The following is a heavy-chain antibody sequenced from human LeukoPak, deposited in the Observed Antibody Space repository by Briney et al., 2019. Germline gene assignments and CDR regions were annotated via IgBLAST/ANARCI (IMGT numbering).Heavy chain of an antibody. Sequence: PGGSLRLSCAASGFTFSTFGMHWVRQAPGKGLEWVAFIRYDGNNKYYTDSVKGRFTISRDNSKNTLYLQMNSLRAEDTAVYYCARVNPNAILAWRGGSSRSIDYWGQGTLVTVSS. CDR2: IRYDGNNK. D-gene: IGHD2-15*01. CDR1: GFTFSTFG. V-gene: IGHV3-30*02. J-gene: IGHJ4*02. CDR3: ARVNPNAILAWRGGSSRSIDY.